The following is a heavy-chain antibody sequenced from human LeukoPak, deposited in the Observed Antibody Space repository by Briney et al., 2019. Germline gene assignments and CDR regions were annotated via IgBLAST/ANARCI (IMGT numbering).Heavy chain of an antibody. CDR1: GLTISSYS. D-gene: IGHD3-10*01. V-gene: IGHV3-48*01. CDR3: ARALWFGETFPAY. CDR2: ISSSSSTI. Sequence: GGSLRLSCAASGLTISSYSMNWVRQAPGKGLQWVSYISSSSSTIYYADSVKGRFTISRDNAKNSLYLEMNSLRAEDTAVYYCARALWFGETFPAYWGQGTLVTVSS. J-gene: IGHJ4*02.